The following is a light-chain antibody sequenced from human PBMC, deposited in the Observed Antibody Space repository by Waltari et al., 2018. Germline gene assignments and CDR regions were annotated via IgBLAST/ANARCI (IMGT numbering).Light chain of an antibody. V-gene: IGKV1-33*01. Sequence: DIQMTQSPSSLSASVGDRVTITCQASQDISNYLNWYQQKPGKAPKLLIYDASNLETGVPSRFSGSGSGTDFTFTINSLQPEDIATYYCQQYDNLPLTFGGGTKVEIK. J-gene: IGKJ4*01. CDR1: QDISNY. CDR2: DAS. CDR3: QQYDNLPLT.